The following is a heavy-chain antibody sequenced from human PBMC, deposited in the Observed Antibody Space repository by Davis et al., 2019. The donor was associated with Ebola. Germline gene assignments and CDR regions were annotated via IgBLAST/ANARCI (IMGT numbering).Heavy chain of an antibody. CDR1: GFSLSNTRMG. V-gene: IGHV2-5*02. D-gene: IGHD3-22*01. Sequence: SGPTLVKPTQTLTLTCTVSGFSLSNTRMGVSWIRQPPGKALEWLAVIYWDDDKRYSPSLKSRLTITKDTSKNQVVLTMTNMDPVDTATYYCARSYYDSSAYYYYIDYWGQGTLVTVSS. CDR3: ARSYYDSSAYYYYIDY. CDR2: IYWDDDK. J-gene: IGHJ4*02.